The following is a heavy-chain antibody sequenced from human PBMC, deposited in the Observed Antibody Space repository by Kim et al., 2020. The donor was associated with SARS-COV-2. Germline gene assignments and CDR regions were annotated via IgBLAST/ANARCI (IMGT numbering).Heavy chain of an antibody. V-gene: IGHV4-39*01. CDR2: IYYSGST. CDR3: ARRVAGRGTVALDY. Sequence: SETLSLTCTVSGGSISSSSYYWGWIRQPPGKGLEWIGSIYYSGSTYYNPSLKSRVTISVDTSKNQFSLKLSSVTAADTAVYYCARRVAGRGTVALDYWGQGTLVTVSS. D-gene: IGHD1-1*01. J-gene: IGHJ4*02. CDR1: GGSISSSSYY.